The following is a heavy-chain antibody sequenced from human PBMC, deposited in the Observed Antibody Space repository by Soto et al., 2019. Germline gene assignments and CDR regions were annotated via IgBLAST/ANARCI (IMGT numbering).Heavy chain of an antibody. J-gene: IGHJ4*02. D-gene: IGHD1-26*01. Sequence: LRLSCAASGFTFSSYGMHWVRQAPGKGLEWVAVISYDGSNKYYADSVKGRFTISRDNSKNTLYLQMNSLRAEDTAVYYCAKDSSSGSSDYWGQGTLVTVSS. V-gene: IGHV3-30*18. CDR2: ISYDGSNK. CDR1: GFTFSSYG. CDR3: AKDSSSGSSDY.